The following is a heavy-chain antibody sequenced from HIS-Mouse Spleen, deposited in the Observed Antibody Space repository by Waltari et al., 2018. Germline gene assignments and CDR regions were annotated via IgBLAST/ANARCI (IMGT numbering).Heavy chain of an antibody. CDR3: ARGDGYSSSWYYFQH. V-gene: IGHV1-2*02. CDR2: INPNSGGT. Sequence: QVQLVQSGAEVKKPGASVKVSCKASGYTFTGYYMPWVRPAPGQGLEWMGWINPNSGGTNYAQKFQGRVTMTRDTSISTAYMELSRLRSDDTAVYYCARGDGYSSSWYYFQHWGQGTLVTVSS. J-gene: IGHJ1*01. D-gene: IGHD6-13*01. CDR1: GYTFTGYY.